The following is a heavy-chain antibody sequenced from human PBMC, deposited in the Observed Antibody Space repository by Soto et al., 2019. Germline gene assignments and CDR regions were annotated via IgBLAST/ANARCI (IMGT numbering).Heavy chain of an antibody. D-gene: IGHD4-17*01. CDR3: AREDYGEYEDGMEV. J-gene: IGHJ6*04. V-gene: IGHV4-31*03. Sequence: SETLSLTCTFSVCSIISVVYYWSFIRQHPWKCLEWIGYIYYSGSTYYNPSLKSRVTISLDTSKNQFSLKLSSVTAADTAVYYCAREDYGEYEDGMEVWGKGNTVNVSS. CDR2: IYYSGST. CDR1: VCSIISVVYY.